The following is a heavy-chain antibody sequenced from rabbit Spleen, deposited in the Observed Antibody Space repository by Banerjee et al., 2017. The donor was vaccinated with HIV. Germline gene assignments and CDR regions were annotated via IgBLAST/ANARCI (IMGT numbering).Heavy chain of an antibody. V-gene: IGHV1S40*01. CDR1: GFSFISRYY. CDR2: FFSGSSGDT. Sequence: QSLEEAAGDRVNPGASPILTCTASGFSFISRYYLCWVRQAPGKGLEWFAWFFSGSSGDTCNASWAKGGFAISKSSTTTVTLQMTHMTTADAATYFCARGASNGWGIISFYFALWGPGTLVTVS. D-gene: IGHD4-1*01. CDR3: ARGASNGWGIISFYFAL. J-gene: IGHJ4*01.